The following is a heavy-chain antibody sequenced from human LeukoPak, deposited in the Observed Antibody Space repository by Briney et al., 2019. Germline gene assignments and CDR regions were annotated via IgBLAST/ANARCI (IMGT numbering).Heavy chain of an antibody. CDR1: GGSISSSSYY. V-gene: IGHV4-39*07. D-gene: IGHD3-10*01. Sequence: SETLSLTCTVSGGSISSSSYYWGWIRQPPGKGREWIGSIYYSGSTYYNPSLKSRVTISVDTSKNQFSLKLSSVTAADTAVYYCASLNYYGSGSYYMPYYYYGMDVWGQGTTVTVSS. CDR2: IYYSGST. J-gene: IGHJ6*02. CDR3: ASLNYYGSGSYYMPYYYYGMDV.